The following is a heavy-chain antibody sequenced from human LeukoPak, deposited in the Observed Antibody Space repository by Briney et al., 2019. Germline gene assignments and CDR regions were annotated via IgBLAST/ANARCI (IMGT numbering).Heavy chain of an antibody. CDR2: IYYSGST. J-gene: IGHJ4*02. V-gene: IGHV4-31*03. CDR1: TGSISSGDYY. D-gene: IGHD4-17*01. CDR3: ARTLVTTTSMSFDY. Sequence: PSQTLSLTCTVSTGSISSGDYYWSWIRQHPGKGLEWIGYIYYSGSTHYRPSLRSRVSISVDTSKNQFSLEVSSVTAADTAVYYCARTLVTTTSMSFDYWGQGTLVTVSS.